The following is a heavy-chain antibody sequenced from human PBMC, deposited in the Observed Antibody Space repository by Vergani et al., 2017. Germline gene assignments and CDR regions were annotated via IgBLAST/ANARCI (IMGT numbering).Heavy chain of an antibody. CDR3: TRDPLTTVTTLGRDY. Sequence: EVQLVESGGGLVQPGGSLKLSCAASGFTFSGSAMHWVRQASGKGLEWVGRIRSKANSYATAYAASVKGRFTISRDDSKNPAYLQMNSLKTEDTAVYYCTRDPLTTVTTLGRDYWGQGTLVTVAA. CDR2: IRSKANSYAT. J-gene: IGHJ4*02. V-gene: IGHV3-73*02. D-gene: IGHD4-17*01. CDR1: GFTFSGSA.